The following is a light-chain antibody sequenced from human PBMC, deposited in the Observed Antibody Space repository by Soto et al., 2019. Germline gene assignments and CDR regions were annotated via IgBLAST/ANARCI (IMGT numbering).Light chain of an antibody. Sequence: EIVMTQSPVTLSVSPGERATLSCRASQSVRSNLAWYQHKPGQAPSLLIYGAFTRATGIPVRFSGTGSGTEFTLTISSLQSEDFALYYCQQYNDWPLTFGQGTKVEV. J-gene: IGKJ1*01. CDR1: QSVRSN. V-gene: IGKV3-15*01. CDR2: GAF. CDR3: QQYNDWPLT.